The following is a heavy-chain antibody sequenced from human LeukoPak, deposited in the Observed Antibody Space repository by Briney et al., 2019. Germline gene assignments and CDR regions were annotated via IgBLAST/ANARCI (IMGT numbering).Heavy chain of an antibody. CDR3: ARGNIIGPFDY. Sequence: SETLPLTCTVSGGSISSYYWSWIRQPPGKGLEWIGYIYYSGSTNYNPSLKSRVTISVDTSKNQFSLKLSSVTAADTAVYYCARGNIIGPFDYWGQGTLVTVSS. D-gene: IGHD2/OR15-2a*01. CDR2: IYYSGST. J-gene: IGHJ4*02. CDR1: GGSISSYY. V-gene: IGHV4-59*01.